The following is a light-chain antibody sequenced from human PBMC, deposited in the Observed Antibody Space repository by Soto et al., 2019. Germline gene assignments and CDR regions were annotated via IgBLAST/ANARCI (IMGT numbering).Light chain of an antibody. Sequence: DIQMTQSPSTLSASVGDRVTITCRASQSISSWLAWYQQKPGKAPKLLIYKASSLESGVPSSFSGSGSGTEFTRTISSLQPDDFATYYCQQYNSYSPKFGRGTKVEIK. V-gene: IGKV1-5*03. CDR3: QQYNSYSPK. J-gene: IGKJ1*01. CDR2: KAS. CDR1: QSISSW.